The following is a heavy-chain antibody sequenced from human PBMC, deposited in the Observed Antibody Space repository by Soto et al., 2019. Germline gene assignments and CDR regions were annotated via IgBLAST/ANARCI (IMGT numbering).Heavy chain of an antibody. J-gene: IGHJ4*02. D-gene: IGHD3-9*01. Sequence: PSETLSLTCTVSGGSISSYYWSWIRQPPGKGLEWIGYIYYSGSTNYNPSLKSRVTISVDTSKNQFSLELSSVTAADTAVYYCAREDILTGHFDYWGQGTLDTVSS. V-gene: IGHV4-59*01. CDR2: IYYSGST. CDR1: GGSISSYY. CDR3: AREDILTGHFDY.